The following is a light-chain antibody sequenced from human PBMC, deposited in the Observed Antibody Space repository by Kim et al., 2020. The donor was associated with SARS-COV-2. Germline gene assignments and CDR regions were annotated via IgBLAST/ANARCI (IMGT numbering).Light chain of an antibody. Sequence: EIVLMQSPGTLSLSPGERATLSCRASQSLGSNYLAWYQQKPGQSPRLLIYGASSRATGIPDRFSGSGSGTDFTLTINRLEPEDFAVYYCQQDNRTPWTFGQGTKVEIK. CDR1: QSLGSNY. CDR3: QQDNRTPWT. V-gene: IGKV3-20*01. J-gene: IGKJ1*01. CDR2: GAS.